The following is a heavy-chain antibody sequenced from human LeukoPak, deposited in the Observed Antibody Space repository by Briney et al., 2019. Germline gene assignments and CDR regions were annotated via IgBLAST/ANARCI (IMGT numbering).Heavy chain of an antibody. D-gene: IGHD2-21*02. CDR1: GFTFSSYG. V-gene: IGHV3-30*18. CDR2: ISYDGSNK. CDR3: AKDHVLPNIVVVTATHYYGMDV. Sequence: GRSLRLSCAASGFTFSSYGMHWVRQAPGKGLEWVAVISYDGSNKYYADSVKGRFTISRDNSKNTLYLQMNSLRAEDTAVYYCAKDHVLPNIVVVTATHYYGMDVWGQGTTVTVSS. J-gene: IGHJ6*02.